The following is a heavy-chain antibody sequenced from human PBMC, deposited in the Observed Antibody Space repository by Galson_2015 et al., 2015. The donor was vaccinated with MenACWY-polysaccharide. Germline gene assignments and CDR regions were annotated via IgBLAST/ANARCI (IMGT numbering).Heavy chain of an antibody. CDR1: GFTFSNYH. J-gene: IGHJ4*02. Sequence: SLRLSCAASGFTFSNYHMNWVRQAPGKGLEWASYISSSSTIYYADSVKGRFTISRDNAKNSLYLRMNSLRAEDTAVYYCARVRIASRSFDYWGQGTLVTVSS. D-gene: IGHD6-13*01. CDR3: ARVRIASRSFDY. V-gene: IGHV3-69-1*01. CDR2: ISSSSTI.